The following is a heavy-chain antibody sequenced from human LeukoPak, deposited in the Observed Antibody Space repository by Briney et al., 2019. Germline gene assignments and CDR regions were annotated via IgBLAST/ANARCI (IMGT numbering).Heavy chain of an antibody. CDR3: ARTLYYDILTGYDNYYYYGMDV. CDR2: INPSGGST. V-gene: IGHV1-46*01. J-gene: IGHJ6*02. CDR1: GYTFTSYY. Sequence: GASVKVSCKASGYTFTSYYMHWVRQAPGQGLEWMGIINPSGGSTSYAQKFQGRVTMTRDTSTSTVYMELSSLRSEDTAVYYCARTLYYDILTGYDNYYYYGMDVWGQGTTVTVSS. D-gene: IGHD3-9*01.